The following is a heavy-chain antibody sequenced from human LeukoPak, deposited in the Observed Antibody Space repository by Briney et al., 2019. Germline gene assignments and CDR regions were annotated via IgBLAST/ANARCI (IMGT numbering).Heavy chain of an antibody. Sequence: SETLSLTCTVSGGSISSYYWSWIRQPPGKGLEWIGYIYYSGSTNYNPSLKSRVTISVDTSKNQFSLKLSSVTAADTAVYFCSTLRRTEAMEYWGQGTLVTVSS. J-gene: IGHJ4*02. V-gene: IGHV4-59*01. CDR3: STLRRTEAMEY. D-gene: IGHD1-1*01. CDR1: GGSISSYY. CDR2: IYYSGST.